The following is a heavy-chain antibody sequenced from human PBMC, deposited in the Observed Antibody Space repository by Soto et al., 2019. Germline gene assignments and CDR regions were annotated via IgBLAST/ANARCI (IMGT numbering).Heavy chain of an antibody. V-gene: IGHV1-2*02. J-gene: IGHJ3*02. CDR1: GYPVTAYY. CDR2: INPATGAA. CDR3: ARGGGVGVAGSAAFDM. D-gene: IGHD3-3*01. Sequence: QLHLVQSGAVVKKPGASVTVSCSASGYPVTAYYMHWVRQAPGRGLEWMGGINPATGAAKYTQTFQGRGTMTRDTSPSTVFMELSGLTSEDPAGFYCARGGGVGVAGSAAFDMWGQGTLVTVSS.